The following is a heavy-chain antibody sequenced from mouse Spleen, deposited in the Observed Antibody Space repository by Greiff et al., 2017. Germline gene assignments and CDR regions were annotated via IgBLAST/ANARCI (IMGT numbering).Heavy chain of an antibody. Sequence: VQLQQSGAELVRPGASVKLSCKASGYTFTDYYINWVKQRPGQGLEWIARIYPGSGNTYYNEKFKGKATLTAEKSSSTAYMQLSSLTSEDSAVYFCARGRYVDYWGQGTTLTVSS. CDR2: IYPGSGNT. CDR3: ARGRYVDY. J-gene: IGHJ2*01. CDR1: GYTFTDYY. V-gene: IGHV1-76*01.